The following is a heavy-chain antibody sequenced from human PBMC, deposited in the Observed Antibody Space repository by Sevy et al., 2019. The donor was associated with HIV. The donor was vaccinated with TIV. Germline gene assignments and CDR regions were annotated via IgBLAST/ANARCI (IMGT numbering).Heavy chain of an antibody. CDR1: GFAVSSNS. D-gene: IGHD3-16*01. J-gene: IGHJ4*02. V-gene: IGHV3-53*01. Sequence: GGSLRLSCAASGFAVSSNSMSWVRQAPGKGLEWVSVIYAGGSTYYADSVKGRFTISRDNSKNTVYLQMNSLRAEDTAVYYCARDHYDSLWGSYWYYFDYWGQGALVTVSS. CDR3: ARDHYDSLWGSYWYYFDY. CDR2: IYAGGST.